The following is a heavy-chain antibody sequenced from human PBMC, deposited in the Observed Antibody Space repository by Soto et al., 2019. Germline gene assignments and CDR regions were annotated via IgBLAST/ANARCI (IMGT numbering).Heavy chain of an antibody. CDR3: ARDQGRGGYYGSGSYCDY. J-gene: IGHJ4*02. D-gene: IGHD3-10*01. V-gene: IGHV1-69*13. CDR2: IIPIFGTA. Sequence: ASVKVSCKASGGTFSSYAISWVRQAPGQGLEWMGGIIPIFGTANYAQKFQGRVTITADESTSTAYMELSSLRSEDTAGYYCARDQGRGGYYGSGSYCDYWGQGTLVTVSS. CDR1: GGTFSSYA.